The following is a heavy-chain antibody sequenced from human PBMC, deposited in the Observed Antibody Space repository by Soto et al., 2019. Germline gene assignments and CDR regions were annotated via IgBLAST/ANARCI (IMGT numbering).Heavy chain of an antibody. CDR3: ASRPLARYCSSTSCYAEYFQH. CDR2: INHSGST. Sequence: QVQLQQWGAGLLKPSETLSLTCAVYGGSFSGYYWSWIRQPPGKGLEWIGEINHSGSTNYNPSLKSGLTISVGTSKYQFSLKLSSVTAADTAVYYCASRPLARYCSSTSCYAEYFQHWGQGTLVTVSS. CDR1: GGSFSGYY. D-gene: IGHD2-2*01. J-gene: IGHJ1*01. V-gene: IGHV4-34*01.